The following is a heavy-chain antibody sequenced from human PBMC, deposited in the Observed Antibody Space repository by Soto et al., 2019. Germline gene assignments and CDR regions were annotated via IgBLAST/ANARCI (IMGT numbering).Heavy chain of an antibody. J-gene: IGHJ4*02. CDR1: GGSISSGGYY. V-gene: IGHV4-31*03. Sequence: SETLSLTCTVSGGSISSGGYYWSWIRQHPGKGLEWIGYIYYSGSTYYNPSLKSRVTISVDTSKNQFSLKLSSETAADTAVYYCARERHLKDYYDSSGTRPYYFDYWGQGTLVTVS. CDR3: ARERHLKDYYDSSGTRPYYFDY. D-gene: IGHD3-22*01. CDR2: IYYSGST.